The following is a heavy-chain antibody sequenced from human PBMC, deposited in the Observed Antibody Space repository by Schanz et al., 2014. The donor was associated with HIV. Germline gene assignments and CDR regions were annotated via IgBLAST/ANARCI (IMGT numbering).Heavy chain of an antibody. J-gene: IGHJ6*02. CDR2: MSYDGINK. D-gene: IGHD3-22*01. V-gene: IGHV3-30*18. CDR1: GFSFSNYG. CDR3: AKDGNWYDSRYRGKGNYYYYYGMDV. Sequence: QVQLVESGGGVVRPGRSLRLSCAASGFSFSNYGMHWVRQAPGKGLEWVAVMSYDGINKHYADSVKGRFTISRDNSKNTLYLQIKSLRPEDTAVYYCAKDGNWYDSRYRGKGNYYYYYGMDVWGQGTTVTVSS.